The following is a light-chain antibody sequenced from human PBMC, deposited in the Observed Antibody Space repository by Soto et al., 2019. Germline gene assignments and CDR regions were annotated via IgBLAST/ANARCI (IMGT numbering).Light chain of an antibody. J-gene: IGKJ1*01. CDR2: AAS. CDR1: QSISSY. CDR3: QQSYSTPGT. V-gene: IGKV1-39*01. Sequence: DIQMTQSPSSLSSSVGDRVTITCRASQSISSYLTWYQQKPGKAPKLLIYAASSLQSGVPSRFSGSGSGTDFTLTISRLEPEDFATYYCQQSYSTPGTFGQGTKVEIK.